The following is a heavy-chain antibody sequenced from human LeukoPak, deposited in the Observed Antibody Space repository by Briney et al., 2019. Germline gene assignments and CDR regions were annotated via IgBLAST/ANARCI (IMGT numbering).Heavy chain of an antibody. CDR1: GYSFDRYG. D-gene: IGHD3-22*01. CDR3: ARDLLSYDGSENHFEDTFDI. V-gene: IGHV1-18*01. J-gene: IGHJ3*02. Sequence: HVASAKVSCKASGYSFDRYGISRVRQAPGQGLEWLGWIGAFNGNTNYAQNLQGRVTMTADTSTTTAYMELRSLSSDDTAVYYCARDLLSYDGSENHFEDTFDIWGQGTMVTVSS. CDR2: IGAFNGNT.